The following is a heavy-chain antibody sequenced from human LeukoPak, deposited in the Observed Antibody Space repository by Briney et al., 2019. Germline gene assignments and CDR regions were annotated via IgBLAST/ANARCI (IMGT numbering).Heavy chain of an antibody. J-gene: IGHJ6*02. CDR3: ARDGVGYCSGGSCYRYGMDV. Sequence: PSETLSLTCTVSGGSISSYYWSWIRQPPGKGLEWIGYIYYSGSTNYNPSLESRVTISVDTSKNQFSLKLSSVTAADTAVYYCARDGVGYCSGGSCYRYGMDVWGQGTTVTVSS. V-gene: IGHV4-59*01. CDR1: GGSISSYY. D-gene: IGHD2-15*01. CDR2: IYYSGST.